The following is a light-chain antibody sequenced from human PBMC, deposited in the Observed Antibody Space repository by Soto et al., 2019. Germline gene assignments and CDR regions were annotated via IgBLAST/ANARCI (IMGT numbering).Light chain of an antibody. V-gene: IGLV2-8*01. CDR3: TSHAGSTNLI. CDR1: SSDVGAYNF. CDR2: EVN. J-gene: IGLJ2*01. Sequence: QSALTQPPSASGSPGQSVTISCTGTSSDVGAYNFVSWYQQHPGKAPKLMIYEVNKRPSGVPDRFSGSKSGNTASLTVSGLQAEDEGDYYCTSHAGSTNLIFGGGTKVTVL.